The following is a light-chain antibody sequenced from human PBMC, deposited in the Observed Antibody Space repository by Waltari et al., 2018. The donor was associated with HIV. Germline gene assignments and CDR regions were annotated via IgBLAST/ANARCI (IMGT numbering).Light chain of an antibody. CDR3: QQYNSYSVT. J-gene: IGKJ1*01. CDR1: QSISSW. CDR2: KAS. V-gene: IGKV1-5*03. Sequence: DIQLTQSPSTLPASVGDRVTITCRASQSISSWLAWYQQKPGKAPKLLIYKASSLKSGVPSRFSGSGSGTEFTLTISSLQPDDFATYYYQQYNSYSVTFGQGTKVEIK.